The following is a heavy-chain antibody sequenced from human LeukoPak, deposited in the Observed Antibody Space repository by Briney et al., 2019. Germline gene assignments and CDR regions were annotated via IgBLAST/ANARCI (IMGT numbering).Heavy chain of an antibody. CDR1: GFTFIGYA. CDR3: AKDGGEYYDILTGYYPRLYYMDV. V-gene: IGHV3-23*01. CDR2: ISGSGGST. D-gene: IGHD3-9*01. Sequence: GGSPRLSCAASGFTFIGYAMSWVRQAPGKGLEWVSTISGSGGSTYYADSVKGRFTISRDNSKNTLYLQMNSLRAEDTAVYYCAKDGGEYYDILTGYYPRLYYMDVWGKGTTVTISS. J-gene: IGHJ6*03.